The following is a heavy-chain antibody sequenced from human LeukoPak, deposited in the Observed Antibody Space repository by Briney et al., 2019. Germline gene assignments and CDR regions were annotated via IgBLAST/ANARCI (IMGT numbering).Heavy chain of an antibody. CDR3: ARDAGFMVRGSRRGYDDYYYFMDV. CDR1: GGSISSGSYY. Sequence: SETLSLTCTVSGGSISSGSYYWSWIRRPAGKGLECIGRIYTSGRASYNSSLKSRVTISLDTSKNQFSLKLSSVTAADTAVYYCARDAGFMVRGSRRGYDDYYYFMDVWGKGTTVTISS. CDR2: IYTSGRA. D-gene: IGHD3-10*01. J-gene: IGHJ6*03. V-gene: IGHV4-61*02.